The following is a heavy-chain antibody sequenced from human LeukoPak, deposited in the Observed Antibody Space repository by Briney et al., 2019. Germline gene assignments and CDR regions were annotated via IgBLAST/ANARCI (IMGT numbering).Heavy chain of an antibody. CDR2: ISGSGGST. CDR3: ARIPGSIAVAGTQYYFDY. CDR1: GFTFSSYA. J-gene: IGHJ4*02. V-gene: IGHV3-23*01. D-gene: IGHD6-19*01. Sequence: PGGSLRLSCAASGFTFSSYAMSWVRQAPGKGLEWVSAISGSGGSTYYADSVKGRFTISRDNSENTLYLQMNSLRAEDTAVYYCARIPGSIAVAGTQYYFDYWGQGTLVTVSS.